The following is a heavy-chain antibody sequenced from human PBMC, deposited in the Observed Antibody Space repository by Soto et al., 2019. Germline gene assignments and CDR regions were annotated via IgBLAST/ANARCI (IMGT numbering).Heavy chain of an antibody. CDR2: IYYSGST. Sequence: SETLSLTCTVSGCSISSYYWSWIRQPPGKGLEWIGYIYYSGSTNYNPSLKSRVTISVDTSKNQFSLKLSSVTAADTAVYYCARALSAARLGVRSRHNWFDPWGQGTLVTVSS. D-gene: IGHD6-6*01. CDR3: ARALSAARLGVRSRHNWFDP. V-gene: IGHV4-59*01. CDR1: GCSISSYY. J-gene: IGHJ5*02.